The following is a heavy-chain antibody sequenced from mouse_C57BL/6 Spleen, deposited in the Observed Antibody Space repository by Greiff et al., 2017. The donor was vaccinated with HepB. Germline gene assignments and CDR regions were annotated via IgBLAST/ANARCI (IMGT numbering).Heavy chain of an antibody. CDR2: INPNNGGT. CDR3: ARCTTVGALYYYAMDY. J-gene: IGHJ4*01. D-gene: IGHD1-1*01. Sequence: EVQLQQSGPELVKPGASVKIPCKASGYTFTDYNMDWVKQSHGKSLEWIGDINPNNGGTIYNQKFKGKATLTVDKSSSTAYMELRSLTSEDTAVYYCARCTTVGALYYYAMDYWGQGTSVTVSS. CDR1: GYTFTDYN. V-gene: IGHV1-18*01.